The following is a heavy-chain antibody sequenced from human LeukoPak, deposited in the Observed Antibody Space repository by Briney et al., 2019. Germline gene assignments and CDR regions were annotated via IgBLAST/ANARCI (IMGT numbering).Heavy chain of an antibody. V-gene: IGHV1-24*01. D-gene: IGHD3-10*01. Sequence: ASVKVSCKVSGYTLTELSMHWVRQAPGKGLEWMGGFDPEGGETVYAQNFQGRVTMTEDTSTDTAYMELSSLRSDDTAVYYCATDQRGAGLGFRYGSGSYNGLDVWGQGTTVTVSS. CDR1: GYTLTELS. J-gene: IGHJ6*02. CDR2: FDPEGGET. CDR3: ATDQRGAGLGFRYGSGSYNGLDV.